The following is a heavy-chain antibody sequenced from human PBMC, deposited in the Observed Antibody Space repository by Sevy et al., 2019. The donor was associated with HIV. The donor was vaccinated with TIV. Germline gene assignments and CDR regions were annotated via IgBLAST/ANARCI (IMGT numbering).Heavy chain of an antibody. Sequence: GGSLRLSCAASGFTFSSYSMNWVRQAPGKGLEWVSYISSSSSTIYYADSVKGRFTISRDNAKNSLYLQMNSLRAEDTAVYYCARDLSREYCSSTSCDLDSWGQGTLVTVSS. D-gene: IGHD2-2*01. V-gene: IGHV3-48*01. CDR3: ARDLSREYCSSTSCDLDS. J-gene: IGHJ4*02. CDR2: ISSSSSTI. CDR1: GFTFSSYS.